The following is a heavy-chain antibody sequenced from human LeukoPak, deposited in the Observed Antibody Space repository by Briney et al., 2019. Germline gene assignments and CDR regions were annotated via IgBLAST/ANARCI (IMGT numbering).Heavy chain of an antibody. Sequence: GSLRLSCAASGFTFNKYAMTWVGQAQGQGREGGSGLSERGASTFYAESVRGGFTSSRDNSKNMVYLHIKRRRDEDTAVYYCAKDARTGVWNIRHSWFDPWGQGTLLTVSS. V-gene: IGHV3-23*01. CDR3: AKDARTGVWNIRHSWFDP. J-gene: IGHJ5*02. CDR1: GFTFNKYA. CDR2: LSERGAST. D-gene: IGHD2/OR15-2a*01.